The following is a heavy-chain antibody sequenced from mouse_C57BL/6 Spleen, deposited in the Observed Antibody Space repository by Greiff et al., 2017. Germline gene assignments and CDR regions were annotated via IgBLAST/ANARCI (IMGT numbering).Heavy chain of an antibody. D-gene: IGHD2-12*01. V-gene: IGHV3-6*01. CDR1: GYSITSGYY. CDR2: ISYDGSN. Sequence: ESGPGLVKPSQSLSLTCSVTGYSITSGYYWNWIRQFPGNKLEWMGYISYDGSNNYNPSLKNRISITRDTSKNQFFLKLNSVTTEDTATYYCARGDSRRAWFAYWGQGTLVTVSA. J-gene: IGHJ3*01. CDR3: ARGDSRRAWFAY.